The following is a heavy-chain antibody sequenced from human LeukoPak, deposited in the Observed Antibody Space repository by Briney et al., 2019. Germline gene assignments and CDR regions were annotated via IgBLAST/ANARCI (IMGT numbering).Heavy chain of an antibody. CDR3: ARNSYSGSYYVGLDY. J-gene: IGHJ4*02. V-gene: IGHV4-34*01. Sequence: SETLSLTCAVYGGSFSGYYWSWIRQPPGKGLEWIGEINHSGSTNYNPSHKSRVTISVDTSKNQFSLKLSSVTAADTAVYYCARNSYSGSYYVGLDYWGQGTLVTVSS. CDR1: GGSFSGYY. CDR2: INHSGST. D-gene: IGHD1-26*01.